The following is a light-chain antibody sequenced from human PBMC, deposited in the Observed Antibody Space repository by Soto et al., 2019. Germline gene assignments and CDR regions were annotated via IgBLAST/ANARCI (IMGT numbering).Light chain of an antibody. V-gene: IGKV3-20*01. CDR3: QHLNNYPPFT. CDR2: AAS. CDR1: QSVSSSY. Sequence: EIVLTQSPGTLSLSPGERATLSCRASQSVSSSYLVWHQQKPGQAPRLLIYAASRRATGIPDRFSGSGSGTDFTLTISRLEPEDFATYYCQHLNNYPPFTFGPGTKVDLE. J-gene: IGKJ3*01.